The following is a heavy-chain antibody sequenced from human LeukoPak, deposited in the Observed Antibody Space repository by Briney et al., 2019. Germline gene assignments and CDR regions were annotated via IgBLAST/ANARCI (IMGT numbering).Heavy chain of an antibody. J-gene: IGHJ6*03. CDR2: IYTSGST. V-gene: IGHV4-61*02. CDR3: AGGPTTGYYYYMDV. CDR1: GGSISSGSYY. Sequence: SETLSLTCTVSGGSISSGSYYWSWIRQPAGKGLEWIGRIYTSGSTNYNPSLKSRVTISVDTSKSQFSLKLSSVTAADTAVYYCAGGPTTGYYYYMDVWGKGTTVTVSS. D-gene: IGHD3-9*01.